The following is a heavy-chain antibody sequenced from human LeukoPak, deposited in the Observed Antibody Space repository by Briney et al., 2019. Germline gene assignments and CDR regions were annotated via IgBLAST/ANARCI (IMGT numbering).Heavy chain of an antibody. V-gene: IGHV4-34*01. CDR2: INHSGST. Sequence: PSETLSLTCAVYGGSFSGYYWSWIRQPPGKGLEWIGEINHSGSTNYNPSLKSRVTISVDTSKNQFSLKLSSVTAADTAVYYCASILRYSGHYCYMDVWGKGTTVTVSS. D-gene: IGHD1-1*01. CDR1: GGSFSGYY. J-gene: IGHJ6*03. CDR3: ASILRYSGHYCYMDV.